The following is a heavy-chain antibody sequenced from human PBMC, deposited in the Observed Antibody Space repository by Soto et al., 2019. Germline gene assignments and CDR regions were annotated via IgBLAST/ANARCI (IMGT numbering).Heavy chain of an antibody. Sequence: GASVKVSCKASGFTFTSSAVQWVRQARGQRLEWIGWIVVGSGNTNYAQKFQERVTITRDMSTSTAYMELSSLRSEDTAVYYCAAPYPRYGSGSYYLPILTGPHHRYYYYGMDVWGQGTTVTVSS. CDR2: IVVGSGNT. D-gene: IGHD3-10*01. J-gene: IGHJ6*02. CDR3: AAPYPRYGSGSYYLPILTGPHHRYYYYGMDV. V-gene: IGHV1-58*01. CDR1: GFTFTSSA.